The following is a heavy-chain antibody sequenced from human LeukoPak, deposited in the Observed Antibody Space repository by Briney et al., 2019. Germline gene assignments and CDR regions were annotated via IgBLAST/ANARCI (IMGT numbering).Heavy chain of an antibody. D-gene: IGHD6-19*01. V-gene: IGHV4-34*01. CDR1: GGSFSGYY. CDR2: INHSGST. J-gene: IGHJ4*02. Sequence: SETLSLTCAVYGGSFSGYYWSWIRQPPGKGLEWIGEINHSGSTNYNPSLKSRVTTSVDTSKNQFSLKLSSVTAADTAVYYCAKNGPNDSSGLYFDYWGQGTLVTVSS. CDR3: AKNGPNDSSGLYFDY.